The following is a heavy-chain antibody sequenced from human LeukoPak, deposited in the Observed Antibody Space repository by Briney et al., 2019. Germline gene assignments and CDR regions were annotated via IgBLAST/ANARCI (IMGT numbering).Heavy chain of an antibody. D-gene: IGHD2-2*01. Sequence: SDTLSLTCAVYGLSFSGYYWSWIRQPPGKGLGCIGEINHSGSTNYNPSLKSRVTISVDTSKNQFSLKLSSVTAADTAVYYCARYPVVPAAADYYYYGMDVWGQGTTVTVSS. V-gene: IGHV4-34*01. J-gene: IGHJ6*02. CDR2: INHSGST. CDR1: GLSFSGYY. CDR3: ARYPVVPAAADYYYYGMDV.